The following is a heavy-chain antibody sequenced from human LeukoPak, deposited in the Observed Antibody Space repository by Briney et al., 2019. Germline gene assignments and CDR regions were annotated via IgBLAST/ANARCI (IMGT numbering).Heavy chain of an antibody. CDR2: IIPIFSTA. CDR1: GGTFSSYA. V-gene: IGHV1-69*05. Sequence: WASVKVSCKASGGTFSSYAISWVRQAPGQGLEWMGGIIPIFSTANHAQKFQGRVTITTDESTSTAYVELSSLRSEDTAVYYCARGLPAAIPAPHFDYWGQGTLVTVSS. J-gene: IGHJ4*02. CDR3: ARGLPAAIPAPHFDY. D-gene: IGHD2-2*02.